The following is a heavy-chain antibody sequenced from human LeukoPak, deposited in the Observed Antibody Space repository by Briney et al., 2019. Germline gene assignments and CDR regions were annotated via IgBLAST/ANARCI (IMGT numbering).Heavy chain of an antibody. CDR1: GFTFSSYA. D-gene: IGHD1-26*01. CDR2: ISYDGSNK. J-gene: IGHJ4*02. Sequence: GGSLRLSCAASGFTFSSYAMHWVRQAPGKGLEWVAVISYDGSNKYYADSVKGRFTISRDNSKNTLYLQMNSLRAEDTAVYYCARGDGGSYFFFLFDYWGQGTLVTVSS. V-gene: IGHV3-30-3*01. CDR3: ARGDGGSYFFFLFDY.